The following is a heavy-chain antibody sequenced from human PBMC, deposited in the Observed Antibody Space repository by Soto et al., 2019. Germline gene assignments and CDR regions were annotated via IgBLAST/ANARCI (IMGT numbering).Heavy chain of an antibody. CDR2: IYYSGST. J-gene: IGHJ4*02. D-gene: IGHD6-13*01. Sequence: PSETLSLTCTVSGGSISSGGYYWSWIRQHPGKGLEWIGYIYYSGSTYYNPSLKSRVTISVDTSKNQFSLKLSSVTAADTAVYYCARYGEYSSSGGLSFDDSGQGTLVTVSS. CDR3: ARYGEYSSSGGLSFDD. CDR1: GGSISSGGYY. V-gene: IGHV4-31*03.